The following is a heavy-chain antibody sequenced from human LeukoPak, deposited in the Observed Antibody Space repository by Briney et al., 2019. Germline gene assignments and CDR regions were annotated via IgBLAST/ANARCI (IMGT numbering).Heavy chain of an antibody. CDR2: ISAYNGNT. D-gene: IGHD3-10*01. J-gene: IGHJ5*02. Sequence: ASVKVSCKASGYTFTTYGITWVRQAPGQGLEWMGWISAYNGNTNYAQKLQGRVSMTTDTSTSTAYVELRSLRSDDTAVYYCARVVRGDSNWFDPWGQGTLVTVSS. CDR1: GYTFTTYG. V-gene: IGHV1-18*01. CDR3: ARVVRGDSNWFDP.